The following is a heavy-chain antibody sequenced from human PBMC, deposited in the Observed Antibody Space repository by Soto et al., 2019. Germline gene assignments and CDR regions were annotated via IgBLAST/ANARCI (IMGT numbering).Heavy chain of an antibody. D-gene: IGHD3-3*01. CDR1: GFTFSSYA. CDR2: ISGCGGST. Sequence: GGSLRLSCAASGFTFSSYAMSWVRQAPGKGLEWVSAISGCGGSTYYADSVKGRFTISRDNSKNTLYLQMNSLRAEDTAVYYCAKNSLEYYDFWSGYLDYWGQGTLVTVSS. CDR3: AKNSLEYYDFWSGYLDY. J-gene: IGHJ4*02. V-gene: IGHV3-23*01.